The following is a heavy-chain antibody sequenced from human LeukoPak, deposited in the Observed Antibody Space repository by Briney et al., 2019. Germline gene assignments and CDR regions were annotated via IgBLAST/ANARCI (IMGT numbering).Heavy chain of an antibody. V-gene: IGHV3-21*01. Sequence: GGSLRLSCAASGFTFSSYSMNWVRQAPGKGLEWVSSISSSSSYIYYADSVKGRFTISRDNAKNSLYLQMNSLRAEDTAVYYCARVLPWTYGSGSYGFYGYYYYGMDVWGQGTTVTVSS. CDR3: ARVLPWTYGSGSYGFYGYYYYGMDV. CDR1: GFTFSSYS. J-gene: IGHJ6*02. D-gene: IGHD3-10*01. CDR2: ISSSSSYI.